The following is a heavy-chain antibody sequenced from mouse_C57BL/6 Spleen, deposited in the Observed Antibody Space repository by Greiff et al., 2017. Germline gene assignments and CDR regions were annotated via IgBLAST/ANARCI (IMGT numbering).Heavy chain of an antibody. CDR2: INPSSGYT. D-gene: IGHD1-1*01. CDR3: ARTPFRYGSSSYAMDY. V-gene: IGHV1-7*01. CDR1: GYTFTSYW. Sequence: VQLQQSEAELAKPGASVKLSCKASGYTFTSYWMHWVKQRPGQGLEWIGYINPSSGYTKYNQKFKDKATLTADKSSSTAYMQLTSLTYEDSAVYYCARTPFRYGSSSYAMDYWGQGTSVTVSS. J-gene: IGHJ4*01.